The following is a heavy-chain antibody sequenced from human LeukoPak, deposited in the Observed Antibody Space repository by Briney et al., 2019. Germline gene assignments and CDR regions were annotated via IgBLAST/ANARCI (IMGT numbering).Heavy chain of an antibody. V-gene: IGHV1-69*13. CDR3: ARGWVETSSWEEYFDY. J-gene: IGHJ4*02. D-gene: IGHD6-13*01. CDR1: GYTFTTYD. CDR2: IIPIFGTA. Sequence: SVKVSCKTSGYTFTTYDINWVRQAPGQGLEWMGGIIPIFGTANYAQKFQGRVTITADESTSTAYMELSSLRSEDTAVYYCARGWVETSSWEEYFDYWGQGTLVTVSS.